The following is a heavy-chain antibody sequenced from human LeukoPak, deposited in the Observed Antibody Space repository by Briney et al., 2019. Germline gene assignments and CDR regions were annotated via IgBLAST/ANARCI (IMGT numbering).Heavy chain of an antibody. D-gene: IGHD4-17*01. CDR3: AKRGDGEYYYHMDV. CDR1: GFTFSSYG. J-gene: IGHJ6*03. V-gene: IGHV3-30*02. CDR2: IRYDGNNK. Sequence: PGGSLRRSCAASGFTFSSYGIHWVRQAPGKGLESVALIRYDGNNKYYVDSLKGRFIISRDNSKNMLYLQMNSLRVEDTAVYYCAKRGDGEYYYHMDVWGKGTTVTVSS.